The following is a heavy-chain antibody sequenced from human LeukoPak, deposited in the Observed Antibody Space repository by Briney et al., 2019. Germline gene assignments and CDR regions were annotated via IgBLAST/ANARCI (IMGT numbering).Heavy chain of an antibody. CDR1: GYTFTSYD. Sequence: GASVKVSCKASGYTFTSYDINWVRQATGQGLEWMGYMNPASGNTGYAQKFQGRVTMTTDTSISTAYMELNSLRSEDTAVYYCARVPREIASIWGQGTMVTVSS. D-gene: IGHD3-16*02. CDR2: MNPASGNT. CDR3: ARVPREIASI. J-gene: IGHJ3*02. V-gene: IGHV1-8*01.